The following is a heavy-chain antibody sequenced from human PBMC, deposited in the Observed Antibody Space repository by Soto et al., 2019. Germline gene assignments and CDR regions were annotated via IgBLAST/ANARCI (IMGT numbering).Heavy chain of an antibody. Sequence: QVQLQQWGAGLLKPSETLSLTCAVYGGSFSGYYWSWIRQPPGKGLEWMGEINHSGSTNYNPSLKSRVTISVDTSKNQFSLKLSSVTAADTAVYYCARGVGCSGGSCYSYYYYGMDVWGQGTTVTVSS. CDR1: GGSFSGYY. D-gene: IGHD2-15*01. CDR2: INHSGST. V-gene: IGHV4-34*01. CDR3: ARGVGCSGGSCYSYYYYGMDV. J-gene: IGHJ6*02.